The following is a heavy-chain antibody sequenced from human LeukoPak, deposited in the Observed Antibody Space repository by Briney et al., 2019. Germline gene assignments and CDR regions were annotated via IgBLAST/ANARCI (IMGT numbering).Heavy chain of an antibody. CDR3: ARGEYYSDTSSYFDY. D-gene: IGHD3-22*01. CDR1: GFTFSSYG. CDR2: ISYDGSNK. J-gene: IGHJ4*02. V-gene: IGHV3-30*03. Sequence: GRSLRLSCAASGFTFSSYGMNWVRQAPGKGLEWVAVISYDGSNKYYADSVKGRFTISRDNSKNTLFVQMSRLRAEDTAVYYCARGEYYSDTSSYFDYWGQGTLVTVSS.